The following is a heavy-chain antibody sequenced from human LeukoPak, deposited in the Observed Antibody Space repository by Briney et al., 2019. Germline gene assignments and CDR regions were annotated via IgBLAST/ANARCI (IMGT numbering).Heavy chain of an antibody. CDR3: ARLSPNSIAVRPRSDY. D-gene: IGHD6-6*01. Sequence: KPSETLSLTCTVSGGSITGYYWTWIRQPPGKGLEWIGYVYYSGSTHYSPSLKSRVTISVDTSKNQFSLRLTSVTAADTAVYYCARLSPNSIAVRPRSDYWGQGNLVTVSS. CDR1: GGSITGYY. CDR2: VYYSGST. J-gene: IGHJ4*02. V-gene: IGHV4-59*08.